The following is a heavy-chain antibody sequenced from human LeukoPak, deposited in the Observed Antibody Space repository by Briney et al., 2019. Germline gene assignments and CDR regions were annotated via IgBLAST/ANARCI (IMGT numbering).Heavy chain of an antibody. D-gene: IGHD3-22*01. CDR3: ARAGAYYYDSARNDAFDI. J-gene: IGHJ3*02. V-gene: IGHV4-61*02. Sequence: SQTLSLTCTVSGGSISSGSYYWSWIRQPAGKGLEWIGRIYTSGSTNCNPSLKSRVTISVDTSKNQFSLKLSSVTAADTAVYYCARAGAYYYDSARNDAFDIWGQGTMVTVSS. CDR2: IYTSGST. CDR1: GGSISSGSYY.